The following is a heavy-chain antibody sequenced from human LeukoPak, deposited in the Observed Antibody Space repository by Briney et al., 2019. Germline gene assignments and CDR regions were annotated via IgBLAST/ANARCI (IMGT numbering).Heavy chain of an antibody. CDR2: ISDSGVTA. V-gene: IGHV3-23*01. Sequence: GGSLRLSCAASGFTFSSYAMSWVRQAPGQGLDWVSAISDSGVTAYYADSVKGRFTISRDNSKSTLYLQMNSLRAEDTAVYYCANLNAPYWGNFDYWGQGTLVTVSS. D-gene: IGHD3-16*01. CDR1: GFTFSSYA. J-gene: IGHJ4*02. CDR3: ANLNAPYWGNFDY.